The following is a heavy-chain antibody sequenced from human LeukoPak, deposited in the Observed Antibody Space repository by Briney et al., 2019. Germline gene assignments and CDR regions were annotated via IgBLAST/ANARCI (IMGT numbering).Heavy chain of an antibody. CDR1: GFTFSSYW. Sequence: GGSLRLSCIASGFTFSSYWMSWVRQAPGGGLEWVANIKEDGSEKYYVDSVKGRFTISRDNAKISLYLQMNRLRAEDTAVYYCASQFWWAAVAGTTLDYWGQGTLVTVSS. J-gene: IGHJ4*02. D-gene: IGHD6-19*01. CDR2: IKEDGSEK. CDR3: ASQFWWAAVAGTTLDY. V-gene: IGHV3-7*05.